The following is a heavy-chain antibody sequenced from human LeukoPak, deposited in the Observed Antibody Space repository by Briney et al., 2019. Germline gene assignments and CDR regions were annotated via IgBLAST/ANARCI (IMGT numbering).Heavy chain of an antibody. CDR3: AREIAARPNYYGMDV. CDR2: ISYSGGG. Sequence: PSETLSLTCTVSGGSISSSGYYWGWIRQPPGNRQEGIGSISYSGGGCYNPSLKSRVTISVDTSKNQFALKLSSVTAADTAVYYCAREIAARPNYYGMDVWGQATTVTVSS. D-gene: IGHD6-6*01. CDR1: GGSISSSGYY. V-gene: IGHV4-39*01. J-gene: IGHJ6*02.